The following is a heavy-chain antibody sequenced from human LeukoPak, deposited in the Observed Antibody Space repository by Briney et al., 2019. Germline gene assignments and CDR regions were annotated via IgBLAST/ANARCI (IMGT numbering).Heavy chain of an antibody. D-gene: IGHD5-24*01. CDR1: GLTFNNYA. V-gene: IGHV3-23*01. J-gene: IGHJ4*02. Sequence: GGSLRLTCAASGLTFNNYAMSWVRQFPGRGLEWVSTISRSGGKTDYIDSVRGRFTISRDNSKNTLYFQMNSLRADDTAVYYCAKSVSSRGRGYRLDYWGQGTQVTVSS. CDR2: ISRSGGKT. CDR3: AKSVSSRGRGYRLDY.